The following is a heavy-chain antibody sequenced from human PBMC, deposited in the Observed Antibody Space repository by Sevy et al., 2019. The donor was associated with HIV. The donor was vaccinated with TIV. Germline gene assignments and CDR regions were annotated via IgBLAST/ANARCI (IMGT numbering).Heavy chain of an antibody. CDR2: IRGTGANI. Sequence: GSLRLSCVASGFNFGSYAMAWVRQAPGKGLEWVSFIRGTGANIVYADSVKGRFTISRDNSKNTLFLQMNSLRVDDTAVYYCASSGYTSGRYPEYWGLGTLVTVSS. V-gene: IGHV3-23*01. D-gene: IGHD6-19*01. CDR1: GFNFGSYA. J-gene: IGHJ4*02. CDR3: ASSGYTSGRYPEY.